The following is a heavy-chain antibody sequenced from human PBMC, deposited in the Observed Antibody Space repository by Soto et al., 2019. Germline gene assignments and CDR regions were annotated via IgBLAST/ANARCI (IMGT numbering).Heavy chain of an antibody. Sequence: SETLSLTCTVSGGSISSYYWSWIRQPPGKGLEWIGYIYYSGSTNYNPSLKSRVTISVDTSKNQFSLKLSSVTAADTAVYYCARGGVAVAGTMGFDYWGQGTLVTVSS. D-gene: IGHD6-19*01. CDR1: GGSISSYY. J-gene: IGHJ4*02. CDR3: ARGGVAVAGTMGFDY. CDR2: IYYSGST. V-gene: IGHV4-59*01.